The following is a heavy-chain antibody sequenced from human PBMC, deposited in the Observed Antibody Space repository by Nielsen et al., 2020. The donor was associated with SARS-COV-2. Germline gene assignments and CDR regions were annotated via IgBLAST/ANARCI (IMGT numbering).Heavy chain of an antibody. J-gene: IGHJ4*02. V-gene: IGHV4-34*01. CDR3: VRVLAAGSGIYYLPTFDY. Sequence: SETLSLTCAVHGASFTAYHWSWIRQSPGRGLEWIGEINHNGRANYNPSLKSRVMMSVDTSKGHFYLDVTSVTAADTAVYFCVRVLAAGSGIYYLPTFDYWCQGSQFTVSS. CDR1: GASFTAYH. CDR2: INHNGRA. D-gene: IGHD3-10*01.